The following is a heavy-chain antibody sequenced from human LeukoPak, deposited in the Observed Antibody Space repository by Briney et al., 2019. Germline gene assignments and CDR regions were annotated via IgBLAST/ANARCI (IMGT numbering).Heavy chain of an antibody. CDR2: INHSGST. CDR3: ARGWGAARHLYFDY. J-gene: IGHJ4*02. D-gene: IGHD6-6*01. Sequence: SETLSLTRAVYSGSFSGYYWTWIRQPPGKGLEWIGQINHSGSTNYNPSLKSRVTMSVDTSKNQFSLKLSSVTAADTAVYYCARGWGAARHLYFDYWGQGTLVTVSS. CDR1: SGSFSGYY. V-gene: IGHV4-34*01.